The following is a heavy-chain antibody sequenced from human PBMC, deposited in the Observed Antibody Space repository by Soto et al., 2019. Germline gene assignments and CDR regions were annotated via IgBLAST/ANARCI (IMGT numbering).Heavy chain of an antibody. J-gene: IGHJ6*03. CDR3: ARHSRGTDYDILTGYYIDYYYYMDV. V-gene: IGHV4-39*01. CDR2: IYYSGST. CDR1: GGSISSSSYY. Sequence: SETLSLTCTVSGGSISSSSYYWGWIRQPPGKGLEWIGSIYYSGSTYYNPSLKSRVTISVDTSKNQFSLKLSSVTAADTAVYYCARHSRGTDYDILTGYYIDYYYYMDVWGKGTTVTVSS. D-gene: IGHD3-9*01.